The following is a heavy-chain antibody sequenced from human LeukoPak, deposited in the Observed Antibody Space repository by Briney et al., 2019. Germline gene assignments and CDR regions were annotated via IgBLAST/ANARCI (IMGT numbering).Heavy chain of an antibody. D-gene: IGHD6-13*01. CDR1: RYTFTSYY. CDR2: TNPSGGST. J-gene: IGHJ6*02. V-gene: IGHV1-46*01. CDR3: AREVSSSWDHYYGMDV. Sequence: ASVKVSCKASRYTFTSYYMHWVRQAPGQGLEWMGITNPSGGSTSYAQKFQGRVTMTRDTSTSTVYMELSSLRSEDTAVYYCAREVSSSWDHYYGMDVWGQGTTVTVSS.